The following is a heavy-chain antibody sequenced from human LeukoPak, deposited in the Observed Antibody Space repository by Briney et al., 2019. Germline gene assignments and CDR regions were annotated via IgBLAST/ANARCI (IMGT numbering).Heavy chain of an antibody. CDR1: GFTFSSYE. D-gene: IGHD4-11*01. CDR3: AKTEGATVTRHYYMDV. V-gene: IGHV3-23*01. CDR2: ISGSGGST. Sequence: EGSLRLSCAASGFTFSSYEMNWVRQAPGKGLEWVSAISGSGGSTYYADSVKGRFTISRDNSKNTLYLQMNSLRAEDTAVYYCAKTEGATVTRHYYMDVWGKGTTVTVSS. J-gene: IGHJ6*03.